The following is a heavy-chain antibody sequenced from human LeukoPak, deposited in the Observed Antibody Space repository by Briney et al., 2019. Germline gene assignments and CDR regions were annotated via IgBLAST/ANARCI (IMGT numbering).Heavy chain of an antibody. Sequence: GGSLRLSCAASGFTFSSYGMHWVRQAPGKGLEWVAVISYDGSNKYYADSVKGRFTISRDNSKNTLYLQMNSLRAEDTAVYYCAKDSGYGDENYYYYYGMDVWGQGTTVTVSS. CDR1: GFTFSSYG. CDR2: ISYDGSNK. D-gene: IGHD4-17*01. V-gene: IGHV3-30*18. CDR3: AKDSGYGDENYYYYYGMDV. J-gene: IGHJ6*02.